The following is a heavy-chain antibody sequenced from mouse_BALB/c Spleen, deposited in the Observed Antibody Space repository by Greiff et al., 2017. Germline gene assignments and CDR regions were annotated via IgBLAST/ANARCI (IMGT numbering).Heavy chain of an antibody. Sequence: EVHLVESGGGLVKPGGSLKLSCAASGFTFSSYAMSWVRQTPEKRLEWVASISSGGSTYYPDSVKGRFTISRDNARNILYLQMSSLRSEDTAMYYCARGRWYGNYDFDYWGQGTTLTVSS. CDR1: GFTFSSYA. CDR2: ISSGGST. V-gene: IGHV5-6-5*01. J-gene: IGHJ2*01. CDR3: ARGRWYGNYDFDY. D-gene: IGHD2-10*02.